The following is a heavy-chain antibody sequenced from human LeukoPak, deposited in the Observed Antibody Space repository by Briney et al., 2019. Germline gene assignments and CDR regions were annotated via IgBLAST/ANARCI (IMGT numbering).Heavy chain of an antibody. Sequence: SETLSLTCAVSGGSFSGYHWSWIRQPPGKGLEWIGEIDHGGSTNYNPSLKSRVTISVDTSKNQFSLKLSSVTAAETAVYYCARALLNVFGVVWEDRYYYYMDVWGKGTTVTVSS. J-gene: IGHJ6*03. D-gene: IGHD3-3*01. V-gene: IGHV4-34*01. CDR3: ARALLNVFGVVWEDRYYYYMDV. CDR1: GGSFSGYH. CDR2: IDHGGST.